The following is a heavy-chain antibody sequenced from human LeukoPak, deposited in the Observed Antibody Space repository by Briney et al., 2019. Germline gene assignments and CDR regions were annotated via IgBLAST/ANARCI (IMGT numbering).Heavy chain of an antibody. D-gene: IGHD3-10*01. CDR3: ARHFGDY. CDR2: IYYSGST. Sequence: LRLSCTASGFTFGDYGMSWFRQAPGKGLEWIGYIYYSGSTNYNPSLKSRVTISVDTSKNQFSLKLSSVTAADTAVYYCARHFGDYWGQGTLVTVSS. CDR1: GFTFGDYG. J-gene: IGHJ4*02. V-gene: IGHV4-59*08.